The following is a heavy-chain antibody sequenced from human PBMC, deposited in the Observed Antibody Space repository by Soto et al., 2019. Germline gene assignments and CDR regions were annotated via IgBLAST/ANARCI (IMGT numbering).Heavy chain of an antibody. CDR3: ARDGSGSLPNFDY. CDR1: GYTFTGYY. CDR2: INPNSGGT. D-gene: IGHD3-3*01. Sequence: VKVSCKASGYTFTGYYMHWVRQAPGQGLEWMGWINPNSGGTNYAQKFQGWVTMTRDTSISTAYMELSRLRADDTAVYYCARDGSGSLPNFDYWGQGTLVTVSS. J-gene: IGHJ4*02. V-gene: IGHV1-2*04.